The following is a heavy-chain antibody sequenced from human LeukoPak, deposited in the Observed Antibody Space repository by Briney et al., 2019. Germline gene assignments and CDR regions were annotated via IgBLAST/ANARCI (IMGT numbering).Heavy chain of an antibody. V-gene: IGHV4-59*01. CDR1: GGSISSYY. J-gene: IGHJ4*02. CDR3: ARVDTAMDSFDY. D-gene: IGHD5-18*01. CDR2: IYGSGST. Sequence: SETLSLTCTVPGGSISSYYWSRIRQPPGKGLEWIGYIYGSGSTNYNPSLKSRVTISVDTSKNQFSLKLSSVTAADMAVYYCARVDTAMDSFDYWGQGTLVTVSS.